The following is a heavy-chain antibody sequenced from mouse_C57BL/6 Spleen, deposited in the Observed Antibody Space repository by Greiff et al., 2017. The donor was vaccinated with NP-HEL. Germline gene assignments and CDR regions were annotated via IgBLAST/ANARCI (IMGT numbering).Heavy chain of an antibody. Sequence: QVQLQQSGAELARPGASVKLSCKASGYTFTSYGISWVKQRTGQGLEWIGEIYPRSGNTYYNEKFKGKATLTADKSSSTAYMELRSLTSEDSAVYFCAYITTVVAPFDYWGQGTTLTVAS. CDR2: IYPRSGNT. CDR1: GYTFTSYG. V-gene: IGHV1-81*01. J-gene: IGHJ2*01. CDR3: AYITTVVAPFDY. D-gene: IGHD1-1*01.